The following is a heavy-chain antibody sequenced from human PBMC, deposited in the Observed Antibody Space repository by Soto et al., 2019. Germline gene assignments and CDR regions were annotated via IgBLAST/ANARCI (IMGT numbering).Heavy chain of an antibody. CDR1: GSTFTGYY. CDR2: INPNSGGT. D-gene: IGHD3-3*01. CDR3: ARGARITIVGVVIITWFDP. V-gene: IGHV1-2*04. Sequence: ASVKVSCKASGSTFTGYYMHWVRQAPGQGLEWLGWINPNSGGTNYAQKFQGWVTLTRDTSISTAYMELSRLRADDTAVYYCARGARITIVGVVIITWFDPWGQGTLVTVSS. J-gene: IGHJ5*02.